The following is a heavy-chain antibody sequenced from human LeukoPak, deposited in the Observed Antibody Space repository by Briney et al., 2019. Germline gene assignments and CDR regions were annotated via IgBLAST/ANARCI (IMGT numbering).Heavy chain of an antibody. CDR3: ARGRRDTAMVLVFDP. CDR2: INHSGST. CDR1: GGSFSGYY. V-gene: IGHV4-34*01. D-gene: IGHD5-18*01. Sequence: SETLSLTCAVYGGSFSGYYWSWIRQPPGKGLEWIGEINHSGSTNYNPSLKSRVTISVDTSKNQSSLKLSSVTAADTAVYYCARGRRDTAMVLVFDPWGQGTLVTVSS. J-gene: IGHJ5*02.